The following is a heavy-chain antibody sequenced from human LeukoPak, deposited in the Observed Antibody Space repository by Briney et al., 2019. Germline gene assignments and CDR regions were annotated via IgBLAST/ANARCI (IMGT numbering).Heavy chain of an antibody. J-gene: IGHJ4*02. CDR1: GFTFSSYS. CDR2: IARSSSAK. Sequence: GGSLRLSCVASGFTFSSYSMNWVRQAPGKGLEWVSYIARSSSAKFYADSVKGRFTISRDNAENLLYLQMNSLGAEDTAVYYCTRDQEGSDYWGQGTLVTVSS. CDR3: TRDQEGSDY. V-gene: IGHV3-48*01.